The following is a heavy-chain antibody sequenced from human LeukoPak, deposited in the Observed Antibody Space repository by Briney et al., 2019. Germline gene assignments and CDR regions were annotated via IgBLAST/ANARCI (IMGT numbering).Heavy chain of an antibody. V-gene: IGHV1-8*01. CDR3: ARGVRVTVTTSWFDP. Sequence: ASVKVSCEASGYTFTSYDINWLRQATGQRREWMGWMNPNSGNTGYAQKFQGRVTMTRNTSISTAYMELSSLRSEDTAVYYCARGVRVTVTTSWFDPWGQGTLVTVSS. CDR2: MNPNSGNT. J-gene: IGHJ5*02. CDR1: GYTFTSYD. D-gene: IGHD4-17*01.